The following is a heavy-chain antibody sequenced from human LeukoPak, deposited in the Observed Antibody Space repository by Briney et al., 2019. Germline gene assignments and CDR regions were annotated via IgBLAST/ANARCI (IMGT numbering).Heavy chain of an antibody. CDR1: GGTFSSYA. J-gene: IGHJ4*02. D-gene: IGHD7-27*01. V-gene: IGHV1-69*04. Sequence: SVKVSCKASGGTFSSYAISWVRQAPGQGLEWMGRIIPILGIANYAQKYQGRVTITADKSTSTAYMELSSLRSEDTAVYYCAKPRFLATGDGSVFDYWGQGALVTVSS. CDR3: AKPRFLATGDGSVFDY. CDR2: IIPILGIA.